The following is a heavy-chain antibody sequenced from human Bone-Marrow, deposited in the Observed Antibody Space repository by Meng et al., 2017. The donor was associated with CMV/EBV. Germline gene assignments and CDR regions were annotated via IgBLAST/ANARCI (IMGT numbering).Heavy chain of an antibody. V-gene: IGHV3-30*02. Sequence: GESLKISCAASGFTFSSYGMHWVRQAPGKGLEWVAFIRYDGSNKYYADSVKGRFTISRDNSKNNLDLQMNSLRAGDTAVYYCARDKGYGMDVGGQGTTGTVSS. CDR2: IRYDGSNK. CDR3: ARDKGYGMDV. J-gene: IGHJ6*02. CDR1: GFTFSSYG.